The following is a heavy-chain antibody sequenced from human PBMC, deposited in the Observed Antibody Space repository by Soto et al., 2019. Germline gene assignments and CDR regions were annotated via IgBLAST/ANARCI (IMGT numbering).Heavy chain of an antibody. V-gene: IGHV1-46*01. CDR3: ARGSGTGGGSYSVDY. CDR1: GYTFTSYY. CDR2: INPSGGST. Sequence: GASVKVSCKASGYTFTSYYMHWVRQAPGQGLEWMGIINPSGGSTSYAQKFQGRVTMTRDTSTSTVYMELSSLRSEETAVYYCARGSGTGGGSYSVDYWGQGTLVTVSS. J-gene: IGHJ4*02. D-gene: IGHD1-26*01.